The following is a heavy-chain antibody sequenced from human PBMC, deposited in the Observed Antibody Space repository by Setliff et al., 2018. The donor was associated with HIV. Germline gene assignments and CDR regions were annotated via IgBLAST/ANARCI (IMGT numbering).Heavy chain of an antibody. D-gene: IGHD1-26*01. CDR2: MSSSGGNI. CDR1: GFGFSNFA. V-gene: IGHV3-23*01. CDR3: AKEGVGSWIDY. J-gene: IGHJ4*02. Sequence: GGSLRLSCVASGFGFSNFAMSWVRQAPGKGLEWVSVMSSSGGNIFYADSVKGRFTISRDNSKNTLSLEMNSLRAEDTAVYYCAKEGVGSWIDYWGQGTLVTVSS.